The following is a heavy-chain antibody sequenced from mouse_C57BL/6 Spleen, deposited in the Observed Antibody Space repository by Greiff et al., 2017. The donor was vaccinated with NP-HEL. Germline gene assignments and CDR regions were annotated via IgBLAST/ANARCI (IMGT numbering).Heavy chain of an antibody. Sequence: QVQLQQSGPELVKPGASVKLSCKASGYTFTSYDINWVKQRPGQGLEWIGWIYPRDGSTKYNEKFKGKATLTVDTSSSTAYMERHSLTSEDAAVYFCARSPDYDGSSPPYYYAMDYWGQGTSGTVSS. J-gene: IGHJ4*01. CDR1: GYTFTSYD. CDR2: IYPRDGST. CDR3: ARSPDYDGSSPPYYYAMDY. D-gene: IGHD1-1*01. V-gene: IGHV1-85*01.